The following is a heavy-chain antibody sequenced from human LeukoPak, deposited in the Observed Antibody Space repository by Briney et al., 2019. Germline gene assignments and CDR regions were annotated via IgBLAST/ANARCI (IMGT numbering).Heavy chain of an antibody. CDR2: ISGSGGST. J-gene: IGHJ4*02. CDR3: AKDQDDYDILTGYYSDY. V-gene: IGHV3-23*01. Sequence: GGSLRLSCAASGFNFSSYAMSWVRQAPGKGLEWVSAISGSGGSTYYADSVKGRFTISRDNSKNTLYLQMNSLRAEDTAVYYCAKDQDDYDILTGYYSDYWGQGTLVTVSS. D-gene: IGHD3-9*01. CDR1: GFNFSSYA.